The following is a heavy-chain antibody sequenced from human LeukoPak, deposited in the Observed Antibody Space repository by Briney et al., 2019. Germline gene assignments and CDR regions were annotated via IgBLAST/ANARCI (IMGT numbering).Heavy chain of an antibody. V-gene: IGHV1-8*01. J-gene: IGHJ5*02. CDR1: GYTFTNYD. Sequence: GASVKVSCKPSGYTFTNYDLNWVRQATGPGLEWMGWMNPNRGNTSNAQKSQGSVTMTRNTSISTAYMELSSLRSEDTAVYYCARPHCSSTDCHPPEWFDPWGQGTLVTVSS. CDR3: ARPHCSSTDCHPPEWFDP. D-gene: IGHD2-2*01. CDR2: MNPNRGNT.